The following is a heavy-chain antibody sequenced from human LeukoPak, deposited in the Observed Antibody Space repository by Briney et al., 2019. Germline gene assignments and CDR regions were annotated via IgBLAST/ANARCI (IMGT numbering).Heavy chain of an antibody. CDR3: ARDGDYDGY. J-gene: IGHJ4*02. V-gene: IGHV1-2*02. CDR2: INPNSGGT. CDR1: GGTFSSYA. D-gene: IGHD4-17*01. Sequence: ASVKVSCKASGGTFSSYAISWVRQAPGQGLEWMGWINPNSGGTNYAQKFQGRVTMTRDTSISTAYMELSRLRSDDTAVYYCARDGDYDGYWGQGTLVTVSS.